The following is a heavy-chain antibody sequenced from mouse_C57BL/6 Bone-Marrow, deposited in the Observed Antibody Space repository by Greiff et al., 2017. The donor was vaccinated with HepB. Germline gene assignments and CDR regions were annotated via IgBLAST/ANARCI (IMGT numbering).Heavy chain of an antibody. D-gene: IGHD1-1*01. CDR2: INPNNGGT. Sequence: EVKLMESGPELVKPGASVKMSCKASGYTFTDYNMHWVKQSHGKSLEWIGYINPNNGGTSYNQKFKGKATLTVNKSSSTAYMELRSLTSEDSAVYYCARGDLGYYGSSYYFDYWGQGTTLTVSS. J-gene: IGHJ2*01. CDR1: GYTFTDYN. V-gene: IGHV1-22*01. CDR3: ARGDLGYYGSSYYFDY.